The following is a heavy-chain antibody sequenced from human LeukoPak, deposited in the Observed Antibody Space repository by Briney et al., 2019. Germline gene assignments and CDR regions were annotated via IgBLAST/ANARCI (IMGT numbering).Heavy chain of an antibody. V-gene: IGHV3-15*01. Sequence: GGSLRLSCAASGFTFSNAWMRWVRQAPGKGLEWVGRIKSKTDGGTTDYAAHVKGRFTISRDDSKNTLYLQMNSLKTEDTAVYYCTTQGPYCSSTSCYSIDYWGQGTLVTVSS. CDR1: GFTFSNAW. D-gene: IGHD2-2*01. CDR3: TTQGPYCSSTSCYSIDY. J-gene: IGHJ4*02. CDR2: IKSKTDGGTT.